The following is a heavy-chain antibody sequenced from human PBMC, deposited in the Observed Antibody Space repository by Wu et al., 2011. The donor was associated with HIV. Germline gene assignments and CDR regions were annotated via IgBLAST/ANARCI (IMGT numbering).Heavy chain of an antibody. CDR2: ISSSSSYI. D-gene: IGHD3-3*01. CDR1: GFTFSSYS. Sequence: VQLVESGEAWSRPGGSLRLSCAASGFTFSSYSMNWVRQAPGKGLEWVSSISSSSSYIYYADSVKGRFTISRDNAKNSLYLQMNSLRAEDTAMYYCARFLEWLHLFDYWGQGTLVTVSS. CDR3: ARFLEWLHLFDY. V-gene: IGHV3-21*04. J-gene: IGHJ4*02.